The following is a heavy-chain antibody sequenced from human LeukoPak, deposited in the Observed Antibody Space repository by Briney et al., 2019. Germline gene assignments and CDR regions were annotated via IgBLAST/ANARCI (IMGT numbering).Heavy chain of an antibody. CDR2: INHSGST. D-gene: IGHD1-7*01. CDR1: GGSFSGYY. CDR3: ARTDITGTLNGYYYGMDV. J-gene: IGHJ6*02. Sequence: PSETLSLTCAVYGGSFSGYYWSWIRQPPGKGLEWIGEINHSGSTNYNPSLKSRATISVDTSKNQFSLKLSSVTAADTAVYYCARTDITGTLNGYYYGMDVWGQGTTVTVSS. V-gene: IGHV4-34*01.